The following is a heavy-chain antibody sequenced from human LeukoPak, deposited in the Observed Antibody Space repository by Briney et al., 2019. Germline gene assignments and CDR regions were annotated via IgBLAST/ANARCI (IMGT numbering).Heavy chain of an antibody. CDR2: ISAYNGNT. CDR1: GYTFTSYG. D-gene: IGHD2-2*01. CDR3: ARDLSRGIVVVPTAMSPWFDP. Sequence: ASVKVSCKASGYTFTSYGISWVRQAPGQGLEWMGWISAYNGNTNYAQKLQGRVTMTTDTSTSTAYMELSSLRSEDTAVYYCARDLSRGIVVVPTAMSPWFDPWGQGTLVTVSS. V-gene: IGHV1-18*01. J-gene: IGHJ5*02.